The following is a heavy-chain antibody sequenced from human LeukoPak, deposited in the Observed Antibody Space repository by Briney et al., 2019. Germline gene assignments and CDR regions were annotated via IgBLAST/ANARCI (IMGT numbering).Heavy chain of an antibody. Sequence: PGGSLRLSCAACGFTFRCDWVHWVREAPGRGRVGVARISDDGRITTYADSVQRRFTISRDNAKSTVFLQMNSLRVEDTAVYFCVSRYYEYNVYDRHFDFWGQGILVTVSS. V-gene: IGHV3-74*03. CDR3: VSRYYEYNVYDRHFDF. CDR2: ISDDGRIT. D-gene: IGHD5/OR15-5a*01. CDR1: GFTFRCDW. J-gene: IGHJ4*02.